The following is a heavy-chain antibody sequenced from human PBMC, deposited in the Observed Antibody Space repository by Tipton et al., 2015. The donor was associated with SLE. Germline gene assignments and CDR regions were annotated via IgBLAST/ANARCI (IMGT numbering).Heavy chain of an antibody. Sequence: TLSLTCAVYGGSFSGYYWSWIRQPPGKGLQWIGEINHTGDTNYNPSLKSRVTISVDTSKNQFSLKLSSVTAADTAVFYCAGRRITARPGLDYWGQGTLVTVSS. CDR3: AGRRITARPGLDY. CDR2: INHTGDT. CDR1: GGSFSGYY. J-gene: IGHJ4*02. V-gene: IGHV4-34*01. D-gene: IGHD6-6*01.